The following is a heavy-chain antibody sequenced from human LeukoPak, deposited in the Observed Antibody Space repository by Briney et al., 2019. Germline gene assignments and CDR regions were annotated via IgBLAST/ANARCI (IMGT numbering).Heavy chain of an antibody. CDR3: ASQDDYYGSAPPDY. CDR2: INHSGGT. Sequence: PSETLSLTCSVSGGSMSSSTYHWSWIRQHPGKGLEWIGQINHSGGTHYNPSLKSRVTISVDTSKNQFSLKLSSVTAADTAVYYCASQDDYYGSAPPDYWGQGTLVTVSS. J-gene: IGHJ4*02. D-gene: IGHD3-10*01. V-gene: IGHV4-39*07. CDR1: GGSMSSSTYH.